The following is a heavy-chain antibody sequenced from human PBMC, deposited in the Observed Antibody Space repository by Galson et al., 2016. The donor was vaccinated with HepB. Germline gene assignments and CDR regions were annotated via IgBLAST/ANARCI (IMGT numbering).Heavy chain of an antibody. CDR3: ARDPCSSTSCYPGYYFDY. CDR2: ISGNVDNT. V-gene: IGHV1-18*04. D-gene: IGHD2-2*01. CDR1: GYTFTSYG. Sequence: SVKVSCKASGYTFTSYGISWVRQAPGQGLEWMGWISGNVDNTQYAQNFQGRVTMTTDTSTSTAYMELRSLRSDDTAVYFCARDPCSSTSCYPGYYFDYWGQGTLVTVSS. J-gene: IGHJ4*02.